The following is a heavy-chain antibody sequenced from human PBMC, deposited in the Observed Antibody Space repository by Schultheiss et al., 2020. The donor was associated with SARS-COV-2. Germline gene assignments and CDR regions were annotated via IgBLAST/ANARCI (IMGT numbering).Heavy chain of an antibody. V-gene: IGHV1-69*13. J-gene: IGHJ4*02. CDR2: IIPIFGTA. Sequence: SVKVSCKASGGTFSSYAISWVRQAPGQGLESMGGIIPIFGTANYAQKFQGRVTITADESTSTAYMELSSLRSEDTAVYYCARDKGQYYGSGSYLDYYFDYWGQGTLVTVSS. CDR1: GGTFSSYA. D-gene: IGHD3-10*01. CDR3: ARDKGQYYGSGSYLDYYFDY.